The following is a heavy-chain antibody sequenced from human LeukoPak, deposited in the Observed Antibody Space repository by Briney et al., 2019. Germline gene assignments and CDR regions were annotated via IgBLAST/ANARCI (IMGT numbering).Heavy chain of an antibody. V-gene: IGHV3-23*01. CDR1: GFTFSSHG. CDR3: ARDVYDSSGFSGAFDI. J-gene: IGHJ3*02. Sequence: GGSLRLSCAASGFTFSSHGMSWARQAPGKGLEWVSTISGSGDNTYYADSVKGRFTISRDNSKNTLYLQMNSLRAEDTAVYYCARDVYDSSGFSGAFDIWGQGTMVTVSS. CDR2: ISGSGDNT. D-gene: IGHD3-22*01.